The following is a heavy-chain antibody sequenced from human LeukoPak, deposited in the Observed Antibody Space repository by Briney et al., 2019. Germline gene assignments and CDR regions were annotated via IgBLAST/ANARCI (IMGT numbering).Heavy chain of an antibody. CDR1: GGTFSSYA. J-gene: IGHJ4*02. V-gene: IGHV1-69*13. CDR3: ASRPLKVVPAAIRHLYY. Sequence: ASVTVSCKASGGTFSSYAISWVRQAPGQGLEWMGGIIPIFGTANYAQKFQGRVTITADESTSTAYMELSSLRSEDTAVYYCASRPLKVVPAAIRHLYYWGQGTLVTVSS. D-gene: IGHD2-2*01. CDR2: IIPIFGTA.